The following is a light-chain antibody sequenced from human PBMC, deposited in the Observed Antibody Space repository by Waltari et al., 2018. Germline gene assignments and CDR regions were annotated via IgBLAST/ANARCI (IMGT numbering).Light chain of an antibody. CDR3: LISFGGAEEI. CDR1: TGPVTRGHY. J-gene: IGLJ2*01. V-gene: IGLV7-46*01. CDR2: ATS. Sequence: QAVVTQEPSLTVSPGGTVTLTCASSTGPVTRGHYPYWFQQKPGQAPRTLIYATSNKQSWTPVRFSGSLLGGKAALTLSGAQPEDEADYYCLISFGGAEEIFGGGTKLTVL.